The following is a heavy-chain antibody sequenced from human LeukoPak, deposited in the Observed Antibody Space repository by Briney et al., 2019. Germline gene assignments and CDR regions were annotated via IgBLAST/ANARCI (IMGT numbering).Heavy chain of an antibody. CDR1: GFTISSYY. V-gene: IGHV3-53*01. D-gene: IGHD3-9*01. CDR3: ARVRVTGYSNFAY. CDR2: IYHSGNT. Sequence: GGSLRLTCAASGFTISSYYMAWVRQAPGKGLEWVSVIYHSGNTDYADSVKGRFTISRDNSKNTVYLQMSSLRAEDTAVYYCARVRVTGYSNFAYWGQGTLVTVSS. J-gene: IGHJ4*02.